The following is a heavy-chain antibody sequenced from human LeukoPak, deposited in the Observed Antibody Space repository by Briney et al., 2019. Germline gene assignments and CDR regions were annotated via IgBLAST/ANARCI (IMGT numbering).Heavy chain of an antibody. CDR1: GYTFTGYY. CDR3: ARGPRGYNYGYYYYYYMDV. CDR2: INPNTGGT. Sequence: ASVKDSGKASGYTFTGYYMHWVRQAPGQGLEWMGWINPNTGGTSYAQKFQGRVTMTSDTSISTAYMDLSRLRSDDTAVYYCARGPRGYNYGYYYYYYMDVWGKGTTVTVSS. D-gene: IGHD5-18*01. V-gene: IGHV1-2*02. J-gene: IGHJ6*03.